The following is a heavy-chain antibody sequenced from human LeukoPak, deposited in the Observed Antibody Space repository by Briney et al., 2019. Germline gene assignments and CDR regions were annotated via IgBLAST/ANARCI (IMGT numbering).Heavy chain of an antibody. V-gene: IGHV3-30*14. J-gene: IGHJ3*02. CDR2: ISYDGTNE. CDR1: GFTFSSYG. D-gene: IGHD3-22*01. CDR3: ARWKMEGKVVDVFDI. Sequence: GRSLRLSCAASGFTFSSYGMHWVRQAPGKGLEWVAAISYDGTNEDHADSVKGRFTMSRHTSKNTLDLQMNSLRVEDTAVYYCARWKMEGKVVDVFDIWGQGTRVTVS.